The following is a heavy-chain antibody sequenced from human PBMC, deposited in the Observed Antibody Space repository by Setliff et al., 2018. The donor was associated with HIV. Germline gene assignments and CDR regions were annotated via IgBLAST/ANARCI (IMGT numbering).Heavy chain of an antibody. V-gene: IGHV4-61*09. J-gene: IGHJ6*03. D-gene: IGHD6-6*01. CDR2: IFTSGTT. CDR3: ARVSAEYSSSHSYYDYYMDV. CDR1: GGSISGGSYY. Sequence: KASETLSLTCTVSGGSISGGSYYWTWVRQPAGKGLEWIGHIFTSGTTNHNPSLKSRVTISVNMSKNQLSLKLNSVTAADTAVYYCARVSAEYSSSHSYYDYYMDVWGKGTTVTVTS.